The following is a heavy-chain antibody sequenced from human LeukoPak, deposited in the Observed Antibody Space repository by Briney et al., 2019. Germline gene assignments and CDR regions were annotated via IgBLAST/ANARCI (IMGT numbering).Heavy chain of an antibody. CDR1: GFTFSSYG. CDR3: ARYYFYYFDY. V-gene: IGHV3-23*01. J-gene: IGHJ4*02. CDR2: ISGSGGST. D-gene: IGHD2/OR15-2a*01. Sequence: GGTLRLSCAASGFTFSSYGMSWVRQAPGKGLEWVSAISGSGGSTYYADSVKGRFTISRDNAKNSLYLQMNSLRAEDTAVYYCARYYFYYFDYWGQGTLVTVSS.